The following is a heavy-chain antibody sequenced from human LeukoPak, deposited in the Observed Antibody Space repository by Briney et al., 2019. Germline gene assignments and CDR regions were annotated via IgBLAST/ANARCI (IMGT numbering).Heavy chain of an antibody. V-gene: IGHV4-31*03. D-gene: IGHD1-26*01. CDR3: ARGGVGADPRVRVVDL. J-gene: IGHJ2*01. CDR2: IYYSGST. Sequence: SETLSLTCTVSGGSISSGGYYWSWIRQHPGKGLEWIGYIYYSGSTYYNPPLKSRVTISVDTSKNQFSLKLSSVTAADTAVYYCARGGVGADPRVRVVDLWGRGTLVTVSS. CDR1: GGSISSGGYY.